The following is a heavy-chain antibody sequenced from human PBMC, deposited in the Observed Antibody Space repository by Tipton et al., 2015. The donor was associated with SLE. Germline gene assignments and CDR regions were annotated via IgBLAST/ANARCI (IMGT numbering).Heavy chain of an antibody. J-gene: IGHJ2*01. CDR2: IYDSGGP. Sequence: TLSLTCTVSGDSVSSYYWSWIRQPPGKGPEWIGYIYDSGGPNYSPSLKSRVTISEDTSKNQFSLTLSSVTAADTAVYSCARCTLGNWYFDLWGRGTLVTVSS. V-gene: IGHV4-59*08. CDR3: ARCTLGNWYFDL. D-gene: IGHD7-27*01. CDR1: GDSVSSYY.